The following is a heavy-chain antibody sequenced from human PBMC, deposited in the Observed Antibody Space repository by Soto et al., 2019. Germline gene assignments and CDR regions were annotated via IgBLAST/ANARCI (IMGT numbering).Heavy chain of an antibody. Sequence: SETLSLTCTVSGGSISSGGYYWSWIRQHPGKGLEWIGYIYYSGSTYYNPSLKSRVTISVDTSKNQFSLKLSSVTAADTAVYYCARDSSSSDCGGDCYPYYYYYSGMDVCGEGTTVTGPS. CDR2: IYYSGST. CDR3: ARDSSSSDCGGDCYPYYYYYSGMDV. V-gene: IGHV4-31*03. CDR1: GGSISSGGYY. D-gene: IGHD2-21*02. J-gene: IGHJ6*02.